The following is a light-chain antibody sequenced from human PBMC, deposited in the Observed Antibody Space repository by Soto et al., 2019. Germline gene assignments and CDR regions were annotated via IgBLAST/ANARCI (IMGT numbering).Light chain of an antibody. CDR1: LRVSSSY. Sequence: IVLTQSPGKLSLAAGERASLSCRVCLRVSSSYLAWYQQKPGQAPRLLIYGASSRATGIPDRFSGSGSGTDFTLTISRLEPEDFAVYSCQQYGSSPGTFGQGTKVDIK. CDR2: GAS. J-gene: IGKJ1*01. V-gene: IGKV3-20*01. CDR3: QQYGSSPGT.